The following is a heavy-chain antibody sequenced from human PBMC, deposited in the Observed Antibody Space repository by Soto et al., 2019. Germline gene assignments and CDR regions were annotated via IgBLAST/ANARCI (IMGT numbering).Heavy chain of an antibody. CDR3: AREIMTSWFDS. CDR2: ILPIFGAA. J-gene: IGHJ5*01. CDR1: GGTFGTNA. D-gene: IGHD4-17*01. Sequence: QVQLVQSGAEVKKPGSAIKVSCKTFGGTFGTNAISWVRQAPGQGPEWMGGILPIFGAASYAQRFKGRLSITADNSTNTAYLELSELRSEDTATYYCAREIMTSWFDSWGQGTLVTISS. V-gene: IGHV1-69*06.